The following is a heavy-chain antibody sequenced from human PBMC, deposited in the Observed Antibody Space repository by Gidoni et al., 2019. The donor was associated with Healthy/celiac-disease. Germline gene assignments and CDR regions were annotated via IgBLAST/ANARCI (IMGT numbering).Heavy chain of an antibody. CDR1: GGTFSSYT. V-gene: IGHV1-69*08. D-gene: IGHD4-17*01. Sequence: QVQLVQSGAEVKKPGSSVKVSCKASGGTFSSYTISWVRQAPGQGLEWMGRIIPILGIANYAQKFQGRVTITADKSTSTAYMELSSLRSEDTAVYYCARDLRGYGDYATYYFDYWGQGTLVTVSS. J-gene: IGHJ4*02. CDR3: ARDLRGYGDYATYYFDY. CDR2: IIPILGIA.